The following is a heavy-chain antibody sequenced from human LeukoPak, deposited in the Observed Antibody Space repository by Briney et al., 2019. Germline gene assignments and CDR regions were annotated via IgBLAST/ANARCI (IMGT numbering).Heavy chain of an antibody. CDR1: GFTFSSYA. Sequence: GGSLRLSCAASGFTFSSYAMSWVRQAPGKGLEWVSAVSGSGGSTYYADSVKGRFTISRDNSKNTLYLQMNSLRAEDTAVYYCAKAGYNFGSYFIWGQGTLVTVSS. D-gene: IGHD5-24*01. CDR2: VSGSGGST. CDR3: AKAGYNFGSYFI. J-gene: IGHJ4*02. V-gene: IGHV3-23*01.